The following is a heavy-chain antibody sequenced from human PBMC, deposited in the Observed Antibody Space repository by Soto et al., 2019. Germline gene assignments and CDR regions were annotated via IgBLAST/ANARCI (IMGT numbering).Heavy chain of an antibody. Sequence: PGASLKISCKGSGYSFTSYWIGWVRQMPGKGLEWMGIIYPGDSDTRYSPSFPGQVTISADKSIITAYLQGSSLKASDTAMYYCARRRDTCSSTSCYLGVMDVWDPGTMVTVSS. CDR3: ARRRDTCSSTSCYLGVMDV. J-gene: IGHJ6*02. D-gene: IGHD2-2*01. CDR2: IYPGDSDT. CDR1: GYSFTSYW. V-gene: IGHV5-51*01.